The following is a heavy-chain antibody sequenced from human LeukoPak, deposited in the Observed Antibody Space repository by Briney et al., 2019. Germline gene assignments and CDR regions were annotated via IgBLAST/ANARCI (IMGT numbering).Heavy chain of an antibody. J-gene: IGHJ4*02. CDR1: GGSLTNYY. CDR2: IYYNGSS. V-gene: IGHV4-59*08. CDR3: ARVSSTGGLAY. D-gene: IGHD1-1*01. Sequence: SETLSLTCTVSGGSLTNYYWIWIRQPPGKGLEWIGYIYYNGSSNSSPSLKSRVGLSIDTSKNQFSLKVNSMTPRDAAVYYCARVSSTGGLAYWGQGTLVTVSS.